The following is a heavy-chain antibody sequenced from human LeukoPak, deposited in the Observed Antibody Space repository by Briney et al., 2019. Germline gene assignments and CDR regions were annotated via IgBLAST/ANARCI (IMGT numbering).Heavy chain of an antibody. CDR1: GVSVSSSYSY. CDR3: ARDRGTWNDDGFDY. CDR2: IYYTGST. D-gene: IGHD1-1*01. Sequence: SETLSLTCTVSGVSVSSSYSYWGWIRQPPGMGLEWIGSIYYTGSTYYNASLKSQVSISIDTSKNQFSLKLTSVTAADTAVYYCARDRGTWNDDGFDYWGQGTLVTVSS. J-gene: IGHJ4*02. V-gene: IGHV4-39*07.